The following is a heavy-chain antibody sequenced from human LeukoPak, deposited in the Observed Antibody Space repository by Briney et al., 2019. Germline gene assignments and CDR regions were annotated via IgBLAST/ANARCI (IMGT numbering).Heavy chain of an antibody. V-gene: IGHV3-7*01. CDR1: GFTFSSYW. Sequence: PGGSLRLSCAASGFTFSSYWMSWLRQAPGKGPEWVANIKEDGSEKYYVDSVKGRFTISRDNAKNSRYLQMNSLRAEDTAVYYCARGRYYYDSSFAFDIWGQGTMVTVSS. D-gene: IGHD3-22*01. CDR3: ARGRYYYDSSFAFDI. CDR2: IKEDGSEK. J-gene: IGHJ3*02.